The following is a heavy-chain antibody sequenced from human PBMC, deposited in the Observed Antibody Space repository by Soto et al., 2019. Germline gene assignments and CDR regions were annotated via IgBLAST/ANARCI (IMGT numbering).Heavy chain of an antibody. CDR3: ARQTGSYYRMYNWFDP. V-gene: IGHV4-59*08. Sequence: SETLSLTCTVSGGSISSYYWSWIRQPPGKGLEWIGYIYYSGSTNYNPSLKSRVTISVDTSKNQFSLKLSSVTAADTAVYYCARQTGSYYRMYNWFDPWGQGSLVTV. J-gene: IGHJ5*02. D-gene: IGHD3-10*01. CDR2: IYYSGST. CDR1: GGSISSYY.